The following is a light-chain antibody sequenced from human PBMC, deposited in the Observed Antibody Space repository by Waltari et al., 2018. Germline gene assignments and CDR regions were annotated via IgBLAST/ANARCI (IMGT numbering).Light chain of an antibody. CDR3: QSYDTSLSVV. CDR2: GTS. V-gene: IGLV1-40*01. Sequence: QSVLTQPPSVSGAPGQRVSIPCTGSGCNLRAGYDVHWYQQQPGKAPNLLIYGTSTRPPGVPDRVFGSQSGTSASLAITALQAEDEAEYYCQSYDTSLSVVFGGGTKLTVL. J-gene: IGLJ2*01. CDR1: GCNLRAGYD.